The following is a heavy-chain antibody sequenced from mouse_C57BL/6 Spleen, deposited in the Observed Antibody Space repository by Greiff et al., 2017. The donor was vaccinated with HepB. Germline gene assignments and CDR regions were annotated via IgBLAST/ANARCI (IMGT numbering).Heavy chain of an antibody. CDR1: GFNIKDDY. Sequence: EVQLQQSGAELVRPGASVKLSCTASGFNIKDDYMHWVKQRPEQGLEWIGWIDPENGDTEYASKFQGKATITADTSSTKAYLELSSLTSEDTAVYYCTTYCYGSIYGYFDVWGTGTTVTVSS. J-gene: IGHJ1*03. V-gene: IGHV14-4*01. CDR3: TTYCYGSIYGYFDV. D-gene: IGHD1-1*01. CDR2: IDPENGDT.